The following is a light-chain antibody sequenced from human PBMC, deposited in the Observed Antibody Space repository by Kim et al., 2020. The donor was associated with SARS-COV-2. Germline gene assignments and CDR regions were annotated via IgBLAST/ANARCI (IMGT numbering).Light chain of an antibody. CDR1: QWVRRSF. CDR2: CES. CDR3: QLYGRSPVT. J-gene: IGKJ3*01. V-gene: IGKV3-20*01. Sequence: SEGVTAILPCRSSQWVRRSFLAWHEQKPGHAPSLLIQCESSVTIGIPVSFSGSGSGTDFKLTSSRLEPEDLAIYCCQLYGRSPVTFGRGAKVDIK.